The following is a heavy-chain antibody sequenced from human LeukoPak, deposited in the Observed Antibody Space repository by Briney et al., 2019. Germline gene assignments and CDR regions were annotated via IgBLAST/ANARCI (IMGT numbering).Heavy chain of an antibody. J-gene: IGHJ4*02. V-gene: IGHV3-23*01. Sequence: PGGSLRLSCAASGFTFSSYAMSWVRQAPGKGLEWVSAISGSGGSTYYADSVKGRFTISRGNSKNTLYLQMNSLRAEDTAVYYCAKYLELLPEYYFDYWGQGTLVTVSS. CDR2: ISGSGGST. CDR1: GFTFSSYA. D-gene: IGHD1-26*01. CDR3: AKYLELLPEYYFDY.